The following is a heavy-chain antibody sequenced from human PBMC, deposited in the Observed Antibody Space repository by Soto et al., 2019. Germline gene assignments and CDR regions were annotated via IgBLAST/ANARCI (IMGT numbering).Heavy chain of an antibody. Sequence: PGESLKLSCKGSGYGFSSYWIGWVRQMPGKGLEWMGIIYPGDSQTIYSPSFQGQVTMSADKSISTAYLQWSSLKASDTAIYYCARFAAARLEYSWFDPWGQGTLVTVSS. D-gene: IGHD6-6*01. CDR3: ARFAAARLEYSWFDP. CDR1: GYGFSSYW. V-gene: IGHV5-51*01. J-gene: IGHJ5*02. CDR2: IYPGDSQT.